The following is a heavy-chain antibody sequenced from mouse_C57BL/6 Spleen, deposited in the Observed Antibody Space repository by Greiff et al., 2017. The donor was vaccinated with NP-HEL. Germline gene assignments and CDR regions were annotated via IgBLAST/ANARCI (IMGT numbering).Heavy chain of an antibody. CDR2: IDPADSET. CDR1: GYTFTSYW. J-gene: IGHJ4*01. Sequence: QVQLQQPGAELVRPGTSVKLSCKASGYTFTSYWMHWVKQRPGQGLEWIGVIDPADSETHYNQKFKDKATLTVDKSSSTAYMQLSSLTSEDSAVYYCARDYYYGSYYYASDYWGQGTSVTVSS. V-gene: IGHV1-59*01. CDR3: ARDYYYGSYYYASDY. D-gene: IGHD1-1*01.